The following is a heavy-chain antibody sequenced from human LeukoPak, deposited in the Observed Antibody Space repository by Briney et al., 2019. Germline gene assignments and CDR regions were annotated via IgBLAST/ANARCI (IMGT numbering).Heavy chain of an antibody. V-gene: IGHV4-34*01. Sequence: SETLSLTCAVYGGSFSNYYWSWIRQPPGKGLEWIGEINDCGRTNYNPSLMSRVTVSVDTSKKQFSLRLTSVTATDTAVYYCARRWNYGRNYYIDVWGKGATVSVSS. D-gene: IGHD1-7*01. CDR2: INDCGRT. J-gene: IGHJ6*03. CDR1: GGSFSNYY. CDR3: ARRWNYGRNYYIDV.